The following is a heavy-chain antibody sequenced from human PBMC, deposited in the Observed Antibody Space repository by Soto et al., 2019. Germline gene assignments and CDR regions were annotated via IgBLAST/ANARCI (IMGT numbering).Heavy chain of an antibody. CDR1: GGSISSGGYY. CDR2: IYYSGST. Sequence: QVQLQESGPGLVKPSQTLSLTCTVSGGSISSGGYYWSWIRQHPGKGLEWIGYIYYSGSTFYNQSLKSRVTISVDTSKNQFSLKLSSVTAADTAVYYCARVDARYCSSTSCYRGSYFDYWGQGTLVTVSS. D-gene: IGHD2-2*01. J-gene: IGHJ4*02. CDR3: ARVDARYCSSTSCYRGSYFDY. V-gene: IGHV4-31*03.